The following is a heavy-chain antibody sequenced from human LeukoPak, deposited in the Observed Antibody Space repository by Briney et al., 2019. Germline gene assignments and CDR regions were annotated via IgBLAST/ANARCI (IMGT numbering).Heavy chain of an antibody. J-gene: IGHJ4*02. D-gene: IGHD6-19*01. CDR2: ISYDGSNK. V-gene: IGHV3-30*03. Sequence: PGGSLRLSCAASGFTFSSYGMHWVRQAPGKGLEWVAVISYDGSNKYYADSVKGRFTISRDNSKNTLYLQMNSLRAEDTAVYYCATATPYSSGWYSLDYWGQGTLVTVSS. CDR1: GFTFSSYG. CDR3: ATATPYSSGWYSLDY.